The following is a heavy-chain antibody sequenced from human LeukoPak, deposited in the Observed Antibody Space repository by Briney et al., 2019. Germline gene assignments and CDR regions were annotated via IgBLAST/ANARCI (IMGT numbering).Heavy chain of an antibody. CDR1: GGTFSSYA. D-gene: IGHD5-18*01. CDR2: IIPIFGTA. Sequence: GASVKVSCKASGGTFSSYAISWVRQAPGQGLEWMGGIIPIFGTANYAQKFQGRVTITTDESTSTAYMELSSLRSEDTAVYYCARVLRGYSYGSEFSGWFDPWGQGTLVTVSS. CDR3: ARVLRGYSYGSEFSGWFDP. J-gene: IGHJ5*02. V-gene: IGHV1-69*05.